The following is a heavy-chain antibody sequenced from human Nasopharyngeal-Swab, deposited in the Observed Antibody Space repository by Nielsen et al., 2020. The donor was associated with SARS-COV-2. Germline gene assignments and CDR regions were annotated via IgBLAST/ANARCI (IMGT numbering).Heavy chain of an antibody. J-gene: IGHJ4*02. D-gene: IGHD3-22*01. CDR1: GFTFSSYA. CDR3: AKEGGPHPIVVVIPYYFDY. V-gene: IGHV3-23*01. CDR2: LRGSGGST. Sequence: GESLKISCAASGFTFSSYAMSWVRQAPGKGLEWVSGLRGSGGSTYYADSVKGRFTISRDNSKNTLYLQMNSLRAEDTAVYYCAKEGGPHPIVVVIPYYFDYWGQGTLVTVSS.